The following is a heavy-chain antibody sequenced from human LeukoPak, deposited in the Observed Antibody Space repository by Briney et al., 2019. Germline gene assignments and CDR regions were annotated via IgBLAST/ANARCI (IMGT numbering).Heavy chain of an antibody. D-gene: IGHD3-3*01. CDR2: IYPGDSDT. V-gene: IGHV5-51*01. Sequence: GESLKISCKGSGYSFTSYWIGWVRQMPGKGLEWMGIIYPGDSDTRYSPSFQGQVTISADKSISTAYLQWSSLKASDTAMYYCARHIGTISPYYDFWSGDSWFDPWGQGTLVTVSS. CDR1: GYSFTSYW. CDR3: ARHIGTISPYYDFWSGDSWFDP. J-gene: IGHJ5*02.